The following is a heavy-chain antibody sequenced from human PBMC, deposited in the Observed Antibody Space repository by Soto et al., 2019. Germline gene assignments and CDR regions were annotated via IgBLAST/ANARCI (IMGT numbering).Heavy chain of an antibody. Sequence: VQVVESGGGVVQPWRSLRLSCAASGFTFGSYGMHWVRQAPGSGLEWVAVISYDGSDKFYAYSVKGRFTISRDNSKNRLYLQMDSLTFEDTAVYYCAKDLARSGGVYYFYALDVWGQGTTVTVS. J-gene: IGHJ6*02. CDR3: AKDLARSGGVYYFYALDV. CDR1: GFTFGSYG. V-gene: IGHV3-30*18. CDR2: ISYDGSDK. D-gene: IGHD2-15*01.